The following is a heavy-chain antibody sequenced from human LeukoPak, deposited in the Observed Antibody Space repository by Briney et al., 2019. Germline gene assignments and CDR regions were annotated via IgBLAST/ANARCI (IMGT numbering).Heavy chain of an antibody. Sequence: GGSLRLSCAASGFTFSNYIMNWVRQAPGKGLEWVSSISSGSSYIYYADSVKGRFTISRDNAKNSVYLQMNSLRAEDTAVYYCARGYSSGFYQVAEYFQQWGQGTLVTVSS. D-gene: IGHD6-19*01. V-gene: IGHV3-21*01. CDR1: GFTFSNYI. J-gene: IGHJ1*01. CDR2: ISSGSSYI. CDR3: ARGYSSGFYQVAEYFQQ.